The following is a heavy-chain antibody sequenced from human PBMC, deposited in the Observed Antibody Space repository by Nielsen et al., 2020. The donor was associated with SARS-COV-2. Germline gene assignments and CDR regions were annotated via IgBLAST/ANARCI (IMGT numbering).Heavy chain of an antibody. CDR1: GFTFSSYG. J-gene: IGHJ2*01. D-gene: IGHD2-2*03. V-gene: IGHV3-30*02. CDR3: ATDPWVLGEYFDL. Sequence: GESLKISCAASGFTFSSYGMHWVRQAPGKGLEWVAVIWYDGSNKYYADSVKGRFTISRDNSKNTLYLQMNSLRAEDTAVYYCATDPWVLGEYFDLWGRGTLVTVSS. CDR2: IWYDGSNK.